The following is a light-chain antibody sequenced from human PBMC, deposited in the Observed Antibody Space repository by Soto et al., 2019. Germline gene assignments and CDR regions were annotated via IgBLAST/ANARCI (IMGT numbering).Light chain of an antibody. CDR1: KSISTH. CDR2: AAS. V-gene: IGKV1-39*01. Sequence: DTQMTQSPFSLSESVGARVTITCRSSKSISTHLNWYQQKLGKAPNRLIYAASNLQSGVPSMFSGSGSGTDFTLTISSLQLEDFATYYWHQTATNPWTFGQGTKVDIK. CDR3: HQTATNPWT. J-gene: IGKJ1*01.